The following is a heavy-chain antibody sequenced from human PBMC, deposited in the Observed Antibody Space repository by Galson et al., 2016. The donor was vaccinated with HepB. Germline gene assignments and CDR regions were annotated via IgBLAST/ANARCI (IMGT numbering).Heavy chain of an antibody. CDR2: IWSDGSK. CDR1: GFTFDTYG. V-gene: IGHV3-33*01. CDR3: ARDTNIGLGTWIDY. Sequence: SLRLSCATSGFTFDTYGMHWVRQAPGKGLEWVAIIWSDGSKYYADPVQGRFNISRDNSKKSLCLQMSGLRAEDTAVYYCARDTNIGLGTWIDYWGRGTLVTVSS. J-gene: IGHJ4*02. D-gene: IGHD1-1*01.